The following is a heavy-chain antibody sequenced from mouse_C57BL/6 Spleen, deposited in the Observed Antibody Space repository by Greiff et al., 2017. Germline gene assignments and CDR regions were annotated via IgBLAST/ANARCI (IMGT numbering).Heavy chain of an antibody. Sequence: QVQLQQSGPELVKPGASVKISCKASGYAFSSSWMNWVKQRPGKGLEWIGRIYPGDGDTNYNGKFKGKATLTADKSSSTAYMQLSSLTSEDSAVYFYARYYSNYFDYWGQGTTLTVSS. J-gene: IGHJ2*01. CDR2: IYPGDGDT. D-gene: IGHD2-5*01. V-gene: IGHV1-82*01. CDR3: ARYYSNYFDY. CDR1: GYAFSSSW.